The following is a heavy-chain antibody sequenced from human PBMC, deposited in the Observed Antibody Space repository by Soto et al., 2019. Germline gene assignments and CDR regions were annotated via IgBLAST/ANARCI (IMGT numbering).Heavy chain of an antibody. J-gene: IGHJ4*02. V-gene: IGHV1-46*03. D-gene: IGHD2-15*01. CDR3: ARSSCSGGSCYSQRYFAY. Sequence: ASVKVSCKASGYTFTSYYMHWVRQAPGQGLEWMGIINPSGGSTSYAQKFQGRVTMTRGTSTSTVYMELSSLRSEDTAVYYCARSSCSGGSCYSQRYFAYWGQGTLVTVSS. CDR2: INPSGGST. CDR1: GYTFTSYY.